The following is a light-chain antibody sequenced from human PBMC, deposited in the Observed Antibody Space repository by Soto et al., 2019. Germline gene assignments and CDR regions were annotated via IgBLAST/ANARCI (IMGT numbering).Light chain of an antibody. J-gene: IGKJ1*01. V-gene: IGKV3-20*01. CDR1: QSVSNNY. CDR2: GAS. Sequence: IVMSQSAGTLSLSQGERATLSCRASQSVSNNYLAWYQQKPGQAPRLLIYGASNRATGIPDRFSGSGSGTDFTLTISRLEPEDFAVYYCQQYGSSGTFGQGTKVDIK. CDR3: QQYGSSGT.